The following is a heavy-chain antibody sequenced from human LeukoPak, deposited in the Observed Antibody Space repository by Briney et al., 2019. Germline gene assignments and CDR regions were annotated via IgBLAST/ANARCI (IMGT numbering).Heavy chain of an antibody. Sequence: PGGSLRLSCATSGFTFSSYSMNWVRQAPGKGLEWTSYISGGGSNTIYYADSVKGRFTISRDNAKNSLYLQMSSLRVEDSAVYYCARRYCSGGTCAFDYWGQGTLVTVSS. CDR3: ARRYCSGGTCAFDY. CDR1: GFTFSSYS. D-gene: IGHD2-15*01. CDR2: ISGGGSNTI. J-gene: IGHJ4*02. V-gene: IGHV3-48*01.